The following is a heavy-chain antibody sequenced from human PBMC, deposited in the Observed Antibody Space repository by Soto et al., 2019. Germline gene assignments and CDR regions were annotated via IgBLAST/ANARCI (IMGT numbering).Heavy chain of an antibody. Sequence: GASVKVSCKASGYDFTTYALSWVRQAPGQGLEWLGWIGTYNLNTRYAQKLQGRVTMTTDTSTSTAYMELRSLRSDDTAVYYCARGIGSGSSRAWFDPWGQGTLVTVSS. J-gene: IGHJ5*02. D-gene: IGHD3-10*01. CDR3: ARGIGSGSSRAWFDP. V-gene: IGHV1-18*01. CDR2: IGTYNLNT. CDR1: GYDFTTYA.